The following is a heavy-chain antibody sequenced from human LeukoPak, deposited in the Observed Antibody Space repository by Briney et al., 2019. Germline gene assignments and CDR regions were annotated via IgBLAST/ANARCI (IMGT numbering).Heavy chain of an antibody. V-gene: IGHV4-59*01. CDR2: IYYSWNT. CDR1: GGSISPYY. CDR3: ARSTGSTMFIDY. J-gene: IGHJ4*02. Sequence: SETLSLTCTVSGGSISPYYWSWIRQPPGKGLEWLGYIYYSWNTDYTPSLKSRVAISVDTSKNQFSLKLSSVTAADTAVYYCARSTGSTMFIDYWGQGTLVTVSS. D-gene: IGHD3-10*02.